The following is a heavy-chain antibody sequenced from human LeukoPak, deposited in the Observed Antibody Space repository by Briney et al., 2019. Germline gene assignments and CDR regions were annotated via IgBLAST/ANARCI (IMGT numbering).Heavy chain of an antibody. Sequence: PGRSLRLSCAASGFAFSSYAMRWVRQAPGKGLEWVAVISNDGNNKYHADSVKGRFTISRDNSKKSLYLQMNSLRAEDTALYYCARDPVSIGSRMNSDYWGQGTLVTVSS. V-gene: IGHV3-30-3*01. J-gene: IGHJ4*02. CDR1: GFAFSSYA. CDR2: ISNDGNNK. D-gene: IGHD3-10*01. CDR3: ARDPVSIGSRMNSDY.